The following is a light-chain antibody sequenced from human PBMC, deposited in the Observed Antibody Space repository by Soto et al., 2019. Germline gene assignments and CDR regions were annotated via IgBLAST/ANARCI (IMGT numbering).Light chain of an antibody. V-gene: IGKV3-20*01. CDR2: GAS. Sequence: EILLTQSPGTLSLSPGDRATLSCRASQSVASAYLAWYQHKPGQAPRLLIYGASSRATGIPARFTGSGSGTDFTLTISGLEPEDFAVYYCQQYGSSRWTFGQGTKVEAK. J-gene: IGKJ1*01. CDR3: QQYGSSRWT. CDR1: QSVASAY.